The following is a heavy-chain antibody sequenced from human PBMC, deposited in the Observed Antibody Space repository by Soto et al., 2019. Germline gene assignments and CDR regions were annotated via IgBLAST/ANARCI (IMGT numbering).Heavy chain of an antibody. V-gene: IGHV1-69*06. D-gene: IGHD3-22*01. J-gene: IGHJ4*02. CDR1: GGTFSSYA. Sequence: QVQLVQSGAEVKKPGSSVKVSCKASGGTFSSYAISWVRQAPGQGLEWMGGIIPIFGTANYAQKFQGRVKITADKSTSTAYMELSSLRSEDTAVYYCSGNDYYDSSCPVSSTHWGQGTLVTVSS. CDR2: IIPIFGTA. CDR3: SGNDYYDSSCPVSSTH.